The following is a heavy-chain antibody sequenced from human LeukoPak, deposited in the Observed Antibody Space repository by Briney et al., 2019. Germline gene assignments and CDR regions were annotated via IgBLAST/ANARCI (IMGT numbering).Heavy chain of an antibody. V-gene: IGHV4-39*07. CDR3: ARDRTRFVDRLFDH. D-gene: IGHD3-10*01. CDR1: GGSISSSSYY. J-gene: IGHJ4*02. CDR2: IYFSGST. Sequence: SETLSLTCTVSGGSISSSSYYWGWIRQPPGKGLEWIGSIYFSGSTYYNPSLKSRVTISVDTSKNQFSLKLSSVTAADTAVYYCARDRTRFVDRLFDHGRQGPRLRVST.